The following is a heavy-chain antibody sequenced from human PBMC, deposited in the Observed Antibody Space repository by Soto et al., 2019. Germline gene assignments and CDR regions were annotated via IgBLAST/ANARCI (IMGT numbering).Heavy chain of an antibody. D-gene: IGHD2-15*01. CDR1: GYTFTSFD. CDR2: MNPNSGNT. J-gene: IGHJ4*02. Sequence: QVQLVQSGAEVQRPGASVKVSCKTSGYTFTSFDINWVRQATGQGLEWMGWMNPNSGNTGYAQMFQGRVTMTRNTSISTAYLELSSLRSEDTAVCYCARGPPQYCSGGSCYSFIRFDYWGQGTLVTVSS. V-gene: IGHV1-8*01. CDR3: ARGPPQYCSGGSCYSFIRFDY.